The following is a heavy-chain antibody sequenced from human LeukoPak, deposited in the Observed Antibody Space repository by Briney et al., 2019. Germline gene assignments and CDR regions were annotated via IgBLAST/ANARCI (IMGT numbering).Heavy chain of an antibody. CDR2: IGHDGRLK. Sequence: GGSLRLSCTASGFTFSTSGMHWVRQAPGKGLEWVTFIGHDGRLKQYGDSVKGRFTISRDNSKNTVYLQMNSLRAEDTALYYCAKNRDYDFDYWGQGTLVTVSS. CDR1: GFTFSTSG. CDR3: AKNRDYDFDY. D-gene: IGHD3-16*01. V-gene: IGHV3-30*02. J-gene: IGHJ4*02.